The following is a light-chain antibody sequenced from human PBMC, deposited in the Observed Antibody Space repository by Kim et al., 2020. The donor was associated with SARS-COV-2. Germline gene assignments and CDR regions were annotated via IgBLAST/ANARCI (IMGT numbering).Light chain of an antibody. J-gene: IGLJ3*02. Sequence: ALGQTVRITCQGDSLRIFYASWYQLKPGQAPTLVMYGKNIRPSGIPDRFSGSTSGDTASLTISGAQAEDEADYYCNSRDTSGDYRLFGGGTQLTVL. CDR3: NSRDTSGDYRL. CDR2: GKN. CDR1: SLRIFY. V-gene: IGLV3-19*01.